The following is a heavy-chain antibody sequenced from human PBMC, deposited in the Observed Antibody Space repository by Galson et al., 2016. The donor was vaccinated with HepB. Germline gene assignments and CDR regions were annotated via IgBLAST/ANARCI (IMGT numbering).Heavy chain of an antibody. V-gene: IGHV1-8*01. CDR3: ANSHDFGYNFFDP. Sequence: SVKVSCKASGYSFSDYDFAWVRQVPGQALEWMGWMNPNSGNTGYAQRLRGRIAMTRDASTNTAYMELSSLRSEDTAIYYCANSHDFGYNFFDPWGPGTLVTVSS. D-gene: IGHD1-14*01. CDR2: MNPNSGNT. J-gene: IGHJ5*02. CDR1: GYSFSDYD.